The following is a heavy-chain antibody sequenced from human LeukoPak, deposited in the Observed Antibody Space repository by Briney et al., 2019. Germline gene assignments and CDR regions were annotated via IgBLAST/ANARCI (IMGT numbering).Heavy chain of an antibody. CDR1: GFTFSSYE. CDR2: ISSSGSTI. D-gene: IGHD3-10*01. V-gene: IGHV3-48*03. CDR3: ARDGGELWPLDE. J-gene: IGHJ4*02. Sequence: PGGSLRLSCAASGFTFSSYEMNWVRQAPGKGLEWVSYISSSGSTIYYADSVKGRFTISRDNAKNSLYLQMNSLRGEDTAVYYCARDGGELWPLDEWGQGILVTVSS.